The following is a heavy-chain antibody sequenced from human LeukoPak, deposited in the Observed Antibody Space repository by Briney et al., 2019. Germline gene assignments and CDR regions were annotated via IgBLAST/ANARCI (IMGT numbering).Heavy chain of an antibody. CDR3: ACSSGAFDI. Sequence: ASVKVSCKASGGTFSSYAINWVRQATGQGLEWMGWMNPNSGNTGYAQKFQGRVTITRNTSISTAYMELSSLRSEDTAVYYCACSSGAFDIWGQGTMVTVSS. V-gene: IGHV1-8*03. CDR1: GGTFSSYA. J-gene: IGHJ3*02. D-gene: IGHD2-2*01. CDR2: MNPNSGNT.